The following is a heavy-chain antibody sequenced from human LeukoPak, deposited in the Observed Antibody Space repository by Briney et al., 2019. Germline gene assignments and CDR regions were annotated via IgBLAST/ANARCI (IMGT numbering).Heavy chain of an antibody. D-gene: IGHD5-12*01. V-gene: IGHV4-34*01. J-gene: IGHJ4*02. CDR3: ARDLYSGYGGYFDS. CDR2: INHSGST. CDR1: GGSFSGYY. Sequence: SETLSLTCAVYGGSFSGYYWSWIRQPPGKGLEWIGEINHSGSTNYNPSLKSRVTISVDKSKNHFSLNLTSVTAADTAVYFCARDLYSGYGGYFDSWGQGTLVTVSS.